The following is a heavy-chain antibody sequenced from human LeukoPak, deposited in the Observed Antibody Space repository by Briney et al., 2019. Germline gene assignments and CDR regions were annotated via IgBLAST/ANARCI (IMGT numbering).Heavy chain of an antibody. J-gene: IGHJ4*02. CDR1: GFTVSSNY. CDR3: ARGDYYDSSGYFDY. Sequence: GGSLRLSCAASGFTVSSNYMSWVRQAPGKGLEWVSVIYSVGSTYYADSVKGRFTISRDNSKNTLYLQMNSLRAEDTAVYYCARGDYYDSSGYFDYWGQGTLVTVSS. D-gene: IGHD3-22*01. CDR2: IYSVGST. V-gene: IGHV3-66*01.